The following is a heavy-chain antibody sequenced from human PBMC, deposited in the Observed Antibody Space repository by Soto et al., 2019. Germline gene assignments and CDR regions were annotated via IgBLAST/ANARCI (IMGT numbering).Heavy chain of an antibody. CDR3: ARSMGDYGAFDI. J-gene: IGHJ3*02. D-gene: IGHD4-17*01. Sequence: PGGSLRLSCAASGFTFSSYIMNWVRQAPGKGLEWVSSISSSSSYIYYADSVKGRFTISRDNAKNSLYLQMNSLRAEDMAVYYCARSMGDYGAFDIWGQGTMVTVSS. CDR1: GFTFSSYI. V-gene: IGHV3-21*01. CDR2: ISSSSSYI.